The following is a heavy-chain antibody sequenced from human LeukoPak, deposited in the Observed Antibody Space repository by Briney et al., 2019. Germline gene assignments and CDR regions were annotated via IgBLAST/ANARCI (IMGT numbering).Heavy chain of an antibody. CDR2: INPNSGGT. CDR1: GYTFTGYY. D-gene: IGHD1-1*01. Sequence: PKASVKVSFKASGYTFTGYYMHWVRQAPGQGLEWMGWINPNSGGTNYAQKFQGRVTMTRDTSISTAYMELSRLRSDDTAVYYCARGRLPSTGMIQHWGQGTLVTVSS. V-gene: IGHV1-2*02. CDR3: ARGRLPSTGMIQH. J-gene: IGHJ1*01.